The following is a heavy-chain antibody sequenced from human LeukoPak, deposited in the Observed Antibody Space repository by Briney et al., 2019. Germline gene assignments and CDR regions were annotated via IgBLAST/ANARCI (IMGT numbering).Heavy chain of an antibody. V-gene: IGHV3-7*01. CDR3: ARERQGSSYYDGKESFDY. CDR1: AFTFRNSW. CDR2: IEQDGREK. D-gene: IGHD1-26*01. Sequence: GSLKLSCVASAFTFRNSWMSWVRQVPGKGLEWVAKIEQDGREKNYVESVKGRFTISRDNGKYSLYLEMNSLRAEDTAVYFCARERQGSSYYDGKESFDYWGQGTLVTVSS. J-gene: IGHJ4*02.